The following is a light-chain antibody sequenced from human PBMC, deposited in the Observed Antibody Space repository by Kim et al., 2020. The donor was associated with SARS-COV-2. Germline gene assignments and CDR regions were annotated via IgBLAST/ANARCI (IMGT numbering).Light chain of an antibody. CDR3: SSYAGTNNPYV. J-gene: IGLJ1*01. V-gene: IGLV2-8*01. CDR1: SSNVGGYNY. CDR2: EVP. Sequence: SVTISCTGTSSNVGGYNYVSWYQQHPGKAPKLMIYEVPERPSGVPNRFSGSESGNTASLTVSGLQAEDEADYYCSSYAGTNNPYVFGTGTKVTVL.